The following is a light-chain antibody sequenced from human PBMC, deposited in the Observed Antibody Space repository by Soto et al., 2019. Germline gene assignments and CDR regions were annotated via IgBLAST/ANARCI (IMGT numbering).Light chain of an antibody. Sequence: DIQLTPSPSFLSTSVGDRVTITCRASQAISSYLAWYQQKPGKAPKLLIYAASTLQSGVPSRFSGSGSGTEFTLTISSLQPEDFATDYCQQLNSYPRFTFGPGTKVDIK. CDR2: AAS. J-gene: IGKJ3*01. V-gene: IGKV1-9*01. CDR1: QAISSY. CDR3: QQLNSYPRFT.